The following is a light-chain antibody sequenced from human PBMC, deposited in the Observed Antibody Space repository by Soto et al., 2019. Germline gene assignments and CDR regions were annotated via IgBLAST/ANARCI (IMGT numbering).Light chain of an antibody. V-gene: IGKV2-28*01. CDR1: QILLYSNGYDY. Sequence: IRKTEYPRALCVTPGEPASISCRSSQILLYSNGYDYLDWYLQKPGQSPQVLIYLGSHRSSGVPDRFSGSGTGTDFTLKISRVEAEDVRLYYCMHTLDPPLTSGGVSNVDIK. J-gene: IGKJ4*01. CDR3: MHTLDPPLT. CDR2: LGS.